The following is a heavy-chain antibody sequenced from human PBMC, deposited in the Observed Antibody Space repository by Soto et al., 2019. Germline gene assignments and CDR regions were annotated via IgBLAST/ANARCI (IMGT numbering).Heavy chain of an antibody. D-gene: IGHD6-6*01. CDR2: ISYDGSNK. J-gene: IGHJ6*02. CDR3: ARDFFDSSSGDYYYYYYGMDV. CDR1: GFTFSSYA. Sequence: GGSLRLSCAASGFTFSSYAMHWVRQAPGKGLEWVAVISYDGSNKYYADSVKGRFTISRDNSKNTLYLQMNNLRAEDTAVYYCARDFFDSSSGDYYYYYYGMDVWGQGTTVTVSS. V-gene: IGHV3-30-3*01.